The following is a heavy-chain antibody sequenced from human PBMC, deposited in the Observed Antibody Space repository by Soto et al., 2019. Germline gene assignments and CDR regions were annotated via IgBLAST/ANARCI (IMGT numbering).Heavy chain of an antibody. CDR3: AKKVNSGSGSQYFDY. D-gene: IGHD3-10*01. CDR2: FRAGGDDGTT. J-gene: IGHJ4*02. CDR1: GFTFSSYG. V-gene: IGHV3-NL1*01. Sequence: QVQLVESGGGVVQPGRSLRLSCAASGFTFSSYGMHWVRQAPGKGLEWVSGFRAGGDDGTTYYADSVKGRFTISRDNSKNTLFLQMNSLRAEDTAIYYCAKKVNSGSGSQYFDYFGQGTLVTVSS.